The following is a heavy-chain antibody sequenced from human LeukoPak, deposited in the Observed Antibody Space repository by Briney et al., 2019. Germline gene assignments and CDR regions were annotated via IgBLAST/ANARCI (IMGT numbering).Heavy chain of an antibody. CDR1: GYTLTELS. V-gene: IGHV1-24*01. J-gene: IGHJ4*02. CDR2: FDPEDGET. CDR3: ATDLFPLTPLRRVTLWSPADY. Sequence: ASVKVSCKVSGYTLTELSMHWVRQAPGKGLEWMGGFDPEDGETIYAQKFQGRVTMTEDTSTDTAYMELSSLRSEDTAVYYCATDLFPLTPLRRVTLWSPADYWGQGTLVTVSS. D-gene: IGHD2-21*01.